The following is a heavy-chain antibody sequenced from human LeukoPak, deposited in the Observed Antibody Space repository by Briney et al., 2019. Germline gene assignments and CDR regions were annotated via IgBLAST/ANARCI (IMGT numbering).Heavy chain of an antibody. V-gene: IGHV4-39*01. CDR3: ARQLGGSSWSDY. CDR2: IYYSGTS. D-gene: IGHD6-13*01. Sequence: SETLSLTCTVSGGSISSSSHYWAWIRQPPGKGLEWLGNIYYSGTSYYTPSLKSRITISVDTSKNQFSLKLSSVTAADTAVYYCARQLGGSSWSDYWGQGTLVTVSS. CDR1: GGSISSSSHY. J-gene: IGHJ4*02.